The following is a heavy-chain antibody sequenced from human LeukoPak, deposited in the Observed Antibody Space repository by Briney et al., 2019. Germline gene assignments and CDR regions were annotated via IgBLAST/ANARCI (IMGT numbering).Heavy chain of an antibody. CDR2: IIPIFGTA. Sequence: SVKVSCKASGGTFSSYAISWVRQAPGQGLEWMGRIIPIFGTANYAQKFQGRVTITTDESTSTAYMELSSLRSEDTAVYYCAIGGSDYYDSSGYYIDYWGQGTLVTVSS. J-gene: IGHJ4*02. CDR3: AIGGSDYYDSSGYYIDY. V-gene: IGHV1-69*05. CDR1: GGTFSSYA. D-gene: IGHD3-22*01.